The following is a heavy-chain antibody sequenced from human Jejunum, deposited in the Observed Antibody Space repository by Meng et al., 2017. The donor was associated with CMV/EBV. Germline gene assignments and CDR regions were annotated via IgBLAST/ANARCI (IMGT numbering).Heavy chain of an antibody. CDR3: ARDGGVYTFGTGWYIDY. V-gene: IGHV3-23*01. CDR1: FSPYA. Sequence: FSPYAMRWVRRAPGKGLGRVSSINDIANQTPYPDSVGGRFTISRDNSRNTLYLQMTGLRIEDTAIYYCARDGGVYTFGTGWYIDYWGQGTLVTVSS. J-gene: IGHJ4*02. D-gene: IGHD5-18*01. CDR2: INDIANQT.